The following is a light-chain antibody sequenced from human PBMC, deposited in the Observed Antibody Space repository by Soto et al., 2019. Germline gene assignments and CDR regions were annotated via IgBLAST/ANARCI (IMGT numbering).Light chain of an antibody. Sequence: QSALTQPPSASGSPGQSVTISCTGTSSDVGGYNYVSWYQQYPGRAPKLMIYEVTKRPSGVHDRFSGSKSGNTASLTVSGLQAEDEAEYYCSSYAASNNFYFVFGGGTKVTVL. CDR1: SSDVGGYNY. J-gene: IGLJ3*02. CDR2: EVT. V-gene: IGLV2-8*01. CDR3: SSYAASNNFYFV.